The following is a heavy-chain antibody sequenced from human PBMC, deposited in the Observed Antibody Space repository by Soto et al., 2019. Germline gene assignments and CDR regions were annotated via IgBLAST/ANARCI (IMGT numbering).Heavy chain of an antibody. CDR1: GGSISSGGYS. V-gene: IGHV4-30-2*01. D-gene: IGHD2-21*02. J-gene: IGHJ5*02. CDR3: ARVQKEIVVVTAMPNWFDP. CDR2: IYHSGST. Sequence: PSETLSLTCAVSGGSISSGGYSWSWIRQPPGKGLEWIGYIYHSGSTYYNPSLKSRVTISVDRSKNQFSLKVTSVTAADTAVYYCARVQKEIVVVTAMPNWFDPWGQGTLVTVSS.